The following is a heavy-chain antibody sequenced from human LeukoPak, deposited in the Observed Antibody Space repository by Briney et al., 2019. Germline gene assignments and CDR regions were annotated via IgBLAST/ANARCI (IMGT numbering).Heavy chain of an antibody. CDR2: ISGSGGST. V-gene: IGHV3-23*01. D-gene: IGHD3/OR15-3a*01. CDR3: ARDPDDFWTEVPLEH. J-gene: IGHJ1*01. CDR1: GFTFSSYA. Sequence: PGGSLRLSCAASGFTFSSYAMSWVRQAPGKGLEWVSAISGSGGSTYYADSVKGRFTISRDNSKNTLYLQMKSLRAEDTAVYSCARDPDDFWTEVPLEHWGQGTLVTVSS.